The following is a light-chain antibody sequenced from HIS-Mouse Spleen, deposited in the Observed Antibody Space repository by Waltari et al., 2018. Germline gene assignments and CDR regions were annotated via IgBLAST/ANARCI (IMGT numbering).Light chain of an antibody. CDR2: KAS. V-gene: IGKV1-5*03. Sequence: DIQMTQSPSTLSASVGDRVTITCRASESISRWLAGYQQKPGKAPKLLIYKASSLESGVPSRFSGSGSGTEFTLTISSLQPDYFATYYCQQYNSYPWTFGQGTKVEIK. J-gene: IGKJ1*01. CDR1: ESISRW. CDR3: QQYNSYPWT.